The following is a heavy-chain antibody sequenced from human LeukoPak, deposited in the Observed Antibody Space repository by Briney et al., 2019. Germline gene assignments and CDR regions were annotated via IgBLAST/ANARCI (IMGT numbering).Heavy chain of an antibody. CDR3: ARENLGQIDY. J-gene: IGHJ4*02. V-gene: IGHV3-48*03. CDR2: ISTSGSTS. D-gene: IGHD3-10*01. CDR1: GFTFSDYE. Sequence: GGSQRLSCAASGFTFSDYEMNWVRQAPGKGLEWVSYISTSGSTSYYADSVRGRFTISRDDAKNSLYLQMNSLRAEDTAVYYCARENLGQIDYWGQGTVVTVSS.